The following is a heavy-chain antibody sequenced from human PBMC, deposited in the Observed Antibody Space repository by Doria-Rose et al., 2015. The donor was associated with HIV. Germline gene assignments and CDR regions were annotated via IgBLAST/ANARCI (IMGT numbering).Heavy chain of an antibody. CDR2: IHHTGDT. CDR1: YITSGHY. J-gene: IGHJ5*02. Sequence: YITSGHYWGWIRQPPGKGLEWIGNIHHTGDTYYNPSLNGRVTMSVDTSKNQFSLKLNSVSSADTAVYYCGRGSGYPTAWTYYDPWGQGTLVSVPS. CDR3: GRGSGYPTAWTYYDP. D-gene: IGHD1-7*01. V-gene: IGHV4-38-2*02.